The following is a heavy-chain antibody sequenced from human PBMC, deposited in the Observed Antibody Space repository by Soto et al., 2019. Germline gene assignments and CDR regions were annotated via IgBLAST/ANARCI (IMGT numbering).Heavy chain of an antibody. V-gene: IGHV3-74*01. Sequence: EVQLVESGGGLVQPGGSLRLSCAASGLTFATYWMHWVRQAPGKGLVWVSRINTDGSRTDYADSAQGRFTISRDNAKNTVYLQISSLRAEDTAMYYCVGGLISVAGNEHWGQGTLVTVSS. CDR2: INTDGSRT. CDR1: GLTFATYW. D-gene: IGHD6-19*01. CDR3: VGGLISVAGNEH. J-gene: IGHJ4*02.